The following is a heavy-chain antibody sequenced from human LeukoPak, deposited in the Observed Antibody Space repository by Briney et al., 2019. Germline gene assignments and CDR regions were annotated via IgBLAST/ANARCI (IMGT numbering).Heavy chain of an antibody. Sequence: GGSLRLSCAASGFTFVDYAMHWVRQAPGKGLEWVSGISWNSGSIGYADSVKGRFTISRDNAKNSLYLQMNSLRAEDTALYYCAKAKIEYSSSSGLFDYWGQGTLVTVSS. CDR3: AKAKIEYSSSSGLFDY. CDR2: ISWNSGSI. V-gene: IGHV3-9*01. CDR1: GFTFVDYA. J-gene: IGHJ4*02. D-gene: IGHD6-6*01.